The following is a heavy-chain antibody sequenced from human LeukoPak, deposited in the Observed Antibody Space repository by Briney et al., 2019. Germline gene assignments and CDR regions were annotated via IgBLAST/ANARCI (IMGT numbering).Heavy chain of an antibody. CDR1: GFTVSSNY. V-gene: IGHV3-21*01. J-gene: IGHJ4*02. CDR2: ISDNSRYI. D-gene: IGHD3-10*01. Sequence: PGGSLRLSCAASGFTVSSNYMSWVRQAPGKGLEWLSSISDNSRYIYYADSVKGRFTTSRDNAQNSVFLQLNSLRAEDTAVYYCARDGLGSYDYWGQGTLVTVSS. CDR3: ARDGLGSYDY.